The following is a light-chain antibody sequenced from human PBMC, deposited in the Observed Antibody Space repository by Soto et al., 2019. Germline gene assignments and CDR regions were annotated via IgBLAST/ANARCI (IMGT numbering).Light chain of an antibody. CDR1: SSNIGSNY. Sequence: QSVLTQPPSASGTPGQRVTISCSGCSSNIGSNYFFWYHQFPGTAPKLLISNNNLRPSGFPDRFSGPKSGTSASLAISGLRSEDEADNACAAWDDGLSVYVFGTGTKLTVL. CDR3: AAWDDGLSVYV. CDR2: NNN. V-gene: IGLV1-47*02. J-gene: IGLJ1*01.